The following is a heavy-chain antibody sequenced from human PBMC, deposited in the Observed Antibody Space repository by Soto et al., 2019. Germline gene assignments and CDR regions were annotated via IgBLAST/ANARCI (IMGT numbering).Heavy chain of an antibody. D-gene: IGHD6-13*01. V-gene: IGHV4-59*01. CDR3: ARAPPPPGYSSSWYPYYYYGMDV. Sequence: TSETLSLTCTVSGGSISSYYWSWIRQPPGKGLEWIGYIYYSGSTNYNPSLKSRVTISVDTSKNQFSLKLSSVTAADTAVYYCARAPPPPGYSSSWYPYYYYGMDVWGQGTTVTVSS. CDR1: GGSISSYY. CDR2: IYYSGST. J-gene: IGHJ6*02.